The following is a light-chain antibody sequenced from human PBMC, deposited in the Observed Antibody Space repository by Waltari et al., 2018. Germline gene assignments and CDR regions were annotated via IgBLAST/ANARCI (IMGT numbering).Light chain of an antibody. CDR2: DAS. J-gene: IGKJ2*01. Sequence: ERVMTQSPATLSVSPGETATLSCRASQSASTNLAWYQQKAGQAPRLLIYDASIRATGVPARFSGSGAGTEFTLTITGLQSEDVAVYYCQQYNNWLYTFGQGTKLEIK. CDR3: QQYNNWLYT. V-gene: IGKV3-15*01. CDR1: QSASTN.